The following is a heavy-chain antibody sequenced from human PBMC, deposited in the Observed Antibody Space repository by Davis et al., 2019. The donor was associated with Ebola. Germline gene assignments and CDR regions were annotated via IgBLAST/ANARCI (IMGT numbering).Heavy chain of an antibody. D-gene: IGHD3-22*01. V-gene: IGHV3-23*01. CDR2: ISGSGGST. CDR1: AFSFSNYA. Sequence: PGGSLRLSCAASAFSFSNYAITWVRQAPGKGLEWVSAISGSGGSTYYADSVKGRFTISRDNSKNTLYLQMNSLRAEDTAVYYCAKVGYYDSSGYYYFDYWGQGTLVTVSS. CDR3: AKVGYYDSSGYYYFDY. J-gene: IGHJ4*02.